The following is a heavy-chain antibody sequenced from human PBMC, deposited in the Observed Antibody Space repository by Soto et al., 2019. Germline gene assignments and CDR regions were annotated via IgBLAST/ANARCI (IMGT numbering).Heavy chain of an antibody. CDR2: VYYSGST. V-gene: IGHV4-30-4*01. D-gene: IGHD2-2*01. Sequence: TGCGGTMSGSQWWTYIHQHTGKGLEWIGYVYYSGSTYYNPSLKSRVTMSVDTSKNQFALKLRSVTAADTAVYYCVRERQLRLAGAILVSDFLVQGFLVTVSS. CDR3: VRERQLRLAGAILVSDF. J-gene: IGHJ4*02. CDR1: GGTMSGSQW.